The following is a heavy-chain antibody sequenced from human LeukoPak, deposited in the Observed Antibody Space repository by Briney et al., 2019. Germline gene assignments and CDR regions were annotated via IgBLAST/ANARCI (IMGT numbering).Heavy chain of an antibody. Sequence: GGSLRLSCAASGFTFSSYWMHWVRQAPGKGLVWVSRINSDGTSTNYADSVKGRFTISRDNAKSTLYLQMNSLRVEDTAVYYCARGYSVRGDYWGQGTLVTVSS. CDR2: INSDGTST. V-gene: IGHV3-74*01. CDR3: ARGYSVRGDY. D-gene: IGHD2-21*01. J-gene: IGHJ4*02. CDR1: GFTFSSYW.